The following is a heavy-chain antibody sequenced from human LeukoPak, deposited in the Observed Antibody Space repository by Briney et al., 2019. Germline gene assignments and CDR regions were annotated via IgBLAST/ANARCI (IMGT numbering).Heavy chain of an antibody. CDR3: ARVLGGAFDI. V-gene: IGHV4-59*01. Sequence: SETLSLTXTVSGGSIRSYYWSWIRQPPGKGLEWIGYIYYSGSTNYNPSLKSRVTISVDTSKNQFSLKLSSVTAADTAVYYCARVLGGAFDIWGQGTMVTVSS. CDR2: IYYSGST. J-gene: IGHJ3*02. D-gene: IGHD3-16*01. CDR1: GGSIRSYY.